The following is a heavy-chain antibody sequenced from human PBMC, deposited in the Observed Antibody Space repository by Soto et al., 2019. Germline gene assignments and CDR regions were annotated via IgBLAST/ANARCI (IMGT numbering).Heavy chain of an antibody. CDR1: GFTFDDYA. CDR3: AKDTAMVTGYFDY. J-gene: IGHJ4*02. D-gene: IGHD5-18*01. V-gene: IGHV3-9*01. Sequence: EVQLVESGGGLVQPGRSLRLSCAASGFTFDDYAMHWVRQAPGKGLEWVSGISWNSGSIGYADSVKGRFTISRDNAKTSLYLQMNSLRAEDTAVYYCAKDTAMVTGYFDYWGQGTLVTVSS. CDR2: ISWNSGSI.